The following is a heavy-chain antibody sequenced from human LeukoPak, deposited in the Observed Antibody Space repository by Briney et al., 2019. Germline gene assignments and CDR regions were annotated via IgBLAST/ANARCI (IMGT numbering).Heavy chain of an antibody. CDR2: IRSKAYGETT. CDR1: GFTFGDYA. D-gene: IGHD1-26*01. V-gene: IGHV3-49*03. CDR3: ARGVAGATGY. Sequence: GGSLRLSCTASGFTFGDYAMSWFRQAPGKGLEWVCFIRSKAYGETTEYAASVQGRFTISRDDSKSIAYLQMNSLKTEDTAVYYCARGVAGATGYWGQGTLVTVPS. J-gene: IGHJ4*02.